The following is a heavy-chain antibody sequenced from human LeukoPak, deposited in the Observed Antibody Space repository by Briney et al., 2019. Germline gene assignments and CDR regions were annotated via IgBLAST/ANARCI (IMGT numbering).Heavy chain of an antibody. CDR1: GGSISSGGYY. V-gene: IGHV4-31*03. CDR3: AREDRYQLHTPPSDFDY. J-gene: IGHJ4*02. D-gene: IGHD2-2*01. CDR2: IYYSGST. Sequence: IPSQTLSLTCTVSGGSISSGGYYWSWIRQHPGKGLEWIGYIYYSGSTYYNPSLKSRVTISVDTSKNQFSLKLSSVTAADTAVYYCAREDRYQLHTPPSDFDYWGQGTLVTVSS.